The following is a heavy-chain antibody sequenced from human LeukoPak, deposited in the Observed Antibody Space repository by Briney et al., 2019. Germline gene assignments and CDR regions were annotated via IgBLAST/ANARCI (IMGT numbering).Heavy chain of an antibody. Sequence: GGSLRLSCAASGFTFSSYAMSWVRQAPGKGLEWVSAISGSGGSTYYADSVKGRFTISRDNSKNTLYLQMNSLRAEDTAVYYCAKDRGRSLWFGTTFDYWGQGTLVTVSS. V-gene: IGHV3-23*01. CDR1: GFTFSSYA. D-gene: IGHD3-10*01. CDR3: AKDRGRSLWFGTTFDY. CDR2: ISGSGGST. J-gene: IGHJ4*02.